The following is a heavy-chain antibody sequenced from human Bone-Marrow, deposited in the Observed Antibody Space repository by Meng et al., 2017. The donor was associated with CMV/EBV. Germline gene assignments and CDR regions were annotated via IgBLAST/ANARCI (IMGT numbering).Heavy chain of an antibody. Sequence: ETLSLTCTVSGGSISSYYWSWIRQPPGKGLEWVSVIYSGGSATYHADSVKGRFNISRDNSKNMVYLHMNSLRADDTARYYCARLGSYTYYYYGMDVWGQGTTVTVSS. V-gene: IGHV3-23*03. J-gene: IGHJ6*02. CDR2: IYSGGSAT. CDR3: ARLGSYTYYYYGMDV. CDR1: GGSISSYY. D-gene: IGHD1-26*01.